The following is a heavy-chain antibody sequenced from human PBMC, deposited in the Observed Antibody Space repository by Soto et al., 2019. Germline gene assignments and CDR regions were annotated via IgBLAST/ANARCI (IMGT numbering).Heavy chain of an antibody. CDR2: IIPIYGTA. CDR1: GGTFSSYA. Sequence: QVQLVQSGAEVKKPGYSVKVSCKASGGTFSSYAISWVRQAPGQGLEWMGGIIPIYGTANYAQKFQGRVTITADESTSTAYMELSSLRSEDTAVYYCARGRGQDRPPPYYFDYWGQGTLVTVSS. V-gene: IGHV1-69*12. D-gene: IGHD5-12*01. CDR3: ARGRGQDRPPPYYFDY. J-gene: IGHJ4*02.